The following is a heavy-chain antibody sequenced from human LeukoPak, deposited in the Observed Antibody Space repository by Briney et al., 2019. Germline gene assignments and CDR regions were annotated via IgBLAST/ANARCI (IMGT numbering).Heavy chain of an antibody. D-gene: IGHD5-24*01. Sequence: PGGSLRLSCAASGITFSSHAMSWVRRAPGKGLEWVSLICGSGGHTYYGDSVKGRFTISRDNSTNRLYLQMNSLRPEDTAVYYCAKGGAATMRDGYNYYYYYMEVWGRGTTVTVSS. CDR2: ICGSGGHT. J-gene: IGHJ6*03. CDR3: AKGGAATMRDGYNYYYYYMEV. CDR1: GITFSSHA. V-gene: IGHV3-23*01.